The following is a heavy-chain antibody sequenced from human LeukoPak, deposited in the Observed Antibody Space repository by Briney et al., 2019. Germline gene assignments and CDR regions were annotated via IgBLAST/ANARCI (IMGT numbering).Heavy chain of an antibody. J-gene: IGHJ4*02. CDR1: GFTFSTYG. CDR2: ISYDGNNR. CDR3: ARERTSGTVGATKHYFDY. D-gene: IGHD1-26*01. V-gene: IGHV3-33*08. Sequence: GGSLRLSCAASGFTFSTYGMHWVRQAPGKGLEWVTVISYDGNNRYYADSVKGRFAISRDNAKNSLYLQMNSLRAEDTAVYYCARERTSGTVGATKHYFDYWGQGTLVTVSS.